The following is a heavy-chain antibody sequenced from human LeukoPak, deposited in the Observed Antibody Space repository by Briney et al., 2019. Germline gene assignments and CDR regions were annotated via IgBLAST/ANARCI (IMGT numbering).Heavy chain of an antibody. CDR2: ISSSSSYI. CDR3: ARAPPIPSYSDY. J-gene: IGHJ4*02. V-gene: IGHV3-21*01. CDR1: GFTFSSYS. Sequence: PEGSLRLSCAASGFTFSSYSMNWVRQAPGKGLEWVSSISSSSSYIYYADSVKGRFTISRDNAKNSLYLQMNSLRAEDTAVYYCARAPPIPSYSDYWGQGTLVTVSS.